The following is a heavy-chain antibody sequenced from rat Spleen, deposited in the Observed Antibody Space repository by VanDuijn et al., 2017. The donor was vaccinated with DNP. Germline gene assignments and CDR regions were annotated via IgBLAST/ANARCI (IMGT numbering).Heavy chain of an antibody. CDR1: GFTFSDYN. CDR3: SRGANWEGNWFAY. CDR2: IIYDGSST. D-gene: IGHD5-1*01. V-gene: IGHV5-7*01. Sequence: EVQLVESGGGLVQPGRSLKLSCAASGFTFSDYNMAWVRQAPKKGLEWVATIIYDGSSTYYRDSMKGRFTISRDNAKSTLYLQMNSLRSEDTATYYCSRGANWEGNWFAYWGQGTLVTVSS. J-gene: IGHJ3*01.